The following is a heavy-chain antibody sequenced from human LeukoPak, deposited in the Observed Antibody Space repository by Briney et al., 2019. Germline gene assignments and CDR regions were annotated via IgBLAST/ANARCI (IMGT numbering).Heavy chain of an antibody. Sequence: GASVKVSCKASGYTFTSYYMHWVRQALGQGLEWMGIINPSGGSTSYAQKFQGRVTMTRDMSTSTVYMELSSLRSEDTAVYYCARAGVDYLAGGYWFDPWGQGTLVTVSS. CDR2: INPSGGST. D-gene: IGHD2-8*02. CDR3: ARAGVDYLAGGYWFDP. J-gene: IGHJ5*02. V-gene: IGHV1-46*01. CDR1: GYTFTSYY.